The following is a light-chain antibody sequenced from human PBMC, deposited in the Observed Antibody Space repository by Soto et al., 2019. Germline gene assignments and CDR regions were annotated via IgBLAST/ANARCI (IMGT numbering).Light chain of an antibody. CDR1: QRLSASD. Sequence: EIVLTDSPGTLSLSRWQIATLSCRASQRLSASDIAWYQQKPGQAPKFLIYGVSSRATGIPDRFSGSGSGTDFTLTISRLEPEDFAVYHCQQYGSSPLITFGQGTRLEIK. J-gene: IGKJ5*01. CDR3: QQYGSSPLIT. CDR2: GVS. V-gene: IGKV3-20*01.